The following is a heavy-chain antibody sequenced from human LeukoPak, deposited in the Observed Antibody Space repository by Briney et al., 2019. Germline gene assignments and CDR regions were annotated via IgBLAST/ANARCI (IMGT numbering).Heavy chain of an antibody. CDR3: ARPNYGDYDY. J-gene: IGHJ4*02. CDR2: ISSTGSYI. V-gene: IGHV3-21*01. CDR1: GFTFISYS. Sequence: GGSLRLSCAASGFTFISYSMNWVRQAPGKGLEWVSSISSTGSYIYYADSVKGRFTISRDNAKNSLYLQMSNLRAEDTAVYYCARPNYGDYDYWGQGTLVTVSS. D-gene: IGHD4-17*01.